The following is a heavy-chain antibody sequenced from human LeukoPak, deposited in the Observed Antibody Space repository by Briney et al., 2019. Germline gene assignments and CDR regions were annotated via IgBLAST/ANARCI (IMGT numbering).Heavy chain of an antibody. D-gene: IGHD3-22*01. J-gene: IGHJ3*02. V-gene: IGHV1-69*05. Sequence: SVKVSCKASGGTFSSYAISWVRQAPGQGLEWMGRIIAIFGTANYAQKFQGRVTITTDESTSTAYMELSSLRSEDTAVYYCARDNGAYYYDSSGYPGIWGQGTMVTVSS. CDR1: GGTFSSYA. CDR3: ARDNGAYYYDSSGYPGI. CDR2: IIAIFGTA.